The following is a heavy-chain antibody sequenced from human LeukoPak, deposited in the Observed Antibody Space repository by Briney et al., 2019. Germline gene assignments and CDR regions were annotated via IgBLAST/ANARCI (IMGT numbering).Heavy chain of an antibody. CDR1: GFTFTSFW. CDR2: IYTGGST. D-gene: IGHD5-18*01. CDR3: ARALQLWSPFDY. Sequence: GGSLRLSCAASGFTFTSFWMSWVRLAPGKGLEWVSVIYTGGSTYYADSVKGRFTISRDNSKNTLYLQMNSLRAEDTAVYYCARALQLWSPFDYWDQGTLVTVSS. V-gene: IGHV3-66*01. J-gene: IGHJ4*02.